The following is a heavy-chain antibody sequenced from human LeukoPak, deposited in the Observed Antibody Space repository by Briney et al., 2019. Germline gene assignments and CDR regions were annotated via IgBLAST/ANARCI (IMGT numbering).Heavy chain of an antibody. J-gene: IGHJ4*02. D-gene: IGHD3-16*02. CDR1: GGSISSSSYY. Sequence: PSETLSLTCTVSGGSISSSSYYWGWIRQPPGKGLEWIGSIYYSGSTYYNPSLKSRVTISVDTSKNQFSLKLSSVTAADTAVNYCARQYYDYVWGSYRRPFDYWGQGTLVTVSS. V-gene: IGHV4-39*01. CDR3: ARQYYDYVWGSYRRPFDY. CDR2: IYYSGST.